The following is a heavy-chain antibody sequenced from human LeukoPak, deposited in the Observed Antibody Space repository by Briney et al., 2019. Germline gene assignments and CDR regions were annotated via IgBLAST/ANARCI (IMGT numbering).Heavy chain of an antibody. Sequence: GGSLRLSCAASGFTFTSYGMHWVRQAPGKGLEWVAVISYDGSNKYYADSVKGRFTISRDNSKNTLYLQMNSLRAEDTAVYYCARGPSGYHNTGGQGTLVTVSS. J-gene: IGHJ4*02. V-gene: IGHV3-30*19. D-gene: IGHD5-12*01. CDR1: GFTFTSYG. CDR2: ISYDGSNK. CDR3: ARGPSGYHNT.